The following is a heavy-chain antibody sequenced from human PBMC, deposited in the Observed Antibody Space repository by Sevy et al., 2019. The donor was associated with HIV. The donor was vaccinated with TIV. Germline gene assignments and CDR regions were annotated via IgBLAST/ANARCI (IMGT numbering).Heavy chain of an antibody. CDR1: GGSISSSGYY. Sequence: SETLSLTCTVSGGSISSSGYYWGWIRQPPGKGLEWIGSIYYGGSTYYNPSLKSRITTSVDTSKNHFSLKLSSVTAADTAVYYCARVSMIVVVITDDWGYYFDYWGQGTLVTVSS. J-gene: IGHJ4*02. V-gene: IGHV4-39*02. CDR3: ARVSMIVVVITDDWGYYFDY. D-gene: IGHD3-22*01. CDR2: IYYGGST.